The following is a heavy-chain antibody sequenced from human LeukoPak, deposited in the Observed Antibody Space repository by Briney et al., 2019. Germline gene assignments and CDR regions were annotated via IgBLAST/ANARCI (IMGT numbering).Heavy chain of an antibody. Sequence: GGSLRLSCAPSGFAFYNYGMIWVRQTPGKGLEWVSDITSSGAGTSYADAVKGRFTISRDNSKSTLYLQMNSLRVDDTAMYYCARDPNGAYIGAFDFRGQGTMVTVSS. V-gene: IGHV3-23*01. CDR3: ARDPNGAYIGAFDF. CDR2: ITSSGAGT. J-gene: IGHJ3*01. D-gene: IGHD2-8*01. CDR1: GFAFYNYG.